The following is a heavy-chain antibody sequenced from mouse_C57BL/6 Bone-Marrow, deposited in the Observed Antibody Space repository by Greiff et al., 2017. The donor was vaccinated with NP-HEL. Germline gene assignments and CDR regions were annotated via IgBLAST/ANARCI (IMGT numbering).Heavy chain of an antibody. Sequence: VQLKQSGPELVKPGASVKIPCKASGYTFTDYNMDWVKQSHGKSLEWIGDINPNNGGTIYNQKFKGKATLTVDKSSSTAYMELRSLTSEDTAVYYCARGWDYYGSRYYYAMDYWGQGTSVTVSS. D-gene: IGHD1-1*01. V-gene: IGHV1-18*01. CDR3: ARGWDYYGSRYYYAMDY. J-gene: IGHJ4*01. CDR1: GYTFTDYN. CDR2: INPNNGGT.